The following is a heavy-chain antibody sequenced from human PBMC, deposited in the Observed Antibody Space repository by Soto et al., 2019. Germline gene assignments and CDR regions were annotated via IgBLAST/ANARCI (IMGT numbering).Heavy chain of an antibody. V-gene: IGHV5-51*01. D-gene: IGHD5-12*01. CDR1: GYSFTSYW. CDR2: IYPGDSDT. CDR3: ARRLSVDIVATTWFDP. Sequence: GESLKISCKGSGYSFTSYWIGWVRQMPGKGLEWMGIIYPGDSDTRYSPSFQGQVTISADKSISTAYLQWSSLKASDTAMYYCARRLSVDIVATTWFDPWGQGTLVTVSS. J-gene: IGHJ5*02.